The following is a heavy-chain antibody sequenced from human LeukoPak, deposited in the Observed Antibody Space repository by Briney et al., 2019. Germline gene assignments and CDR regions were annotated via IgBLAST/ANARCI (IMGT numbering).Heavy chain of an antibody. J-gene: IGHJ4*02. CDR1: GFTFSIYW. CDR3: ARGSGRQQLEQNY. CDR2: IKEDGSVI. Sequence: GGSLRLSCVASGFTFSIYWMSWVRQAPGRGPEWLAIIKEDGSVIWDVESVRGRFTISRDNAKNSVYLEMNSLRAEDTAVYYCARGSGRQQLEQNYWGQGNVVTVSS. V-gene: IGHV3-7*01. D-gene: IGHD6-13*01.